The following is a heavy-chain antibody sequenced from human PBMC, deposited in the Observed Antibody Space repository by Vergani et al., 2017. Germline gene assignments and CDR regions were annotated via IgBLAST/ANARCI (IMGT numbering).Heavy chain of an antibody. D-gene: IGHD3-3*01. CDR2: INPNSGGT. CDR1: GYTFTGYY. J-gene: IGHJ4*02. V-gene: IGHV1-2*02. CDR3: ARDLQNYDFWSGYYGY. Sequence: QVQLVQSGAEVKKPGASVKVSCKASGYTFTGYYMHWVRQAPGQGLEWMGWINPNSGGTNYAQKFQGRVTMTRDTSISTAYMELSRLRSEDTAVYYCARDLQNYDFWSGYYGYWGQGTLVTVSS.